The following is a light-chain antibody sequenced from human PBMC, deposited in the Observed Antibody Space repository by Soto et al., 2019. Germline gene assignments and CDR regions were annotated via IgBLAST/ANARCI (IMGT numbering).Light chain of an antibody. CDR3: HQRSNWPRT. CDR2: NAS. V-gene: IGKV3-11*01. J-gene: IGKJ4*01. Sequence: EIVLTQSPATLSLFPGERATLSCRASQSIRTYLAWYQQKPGQAPRLLISNASTRATGIPARFSGSGSGTDFSLTISSLEAEDFAVYYCHQRSNWPRTFGGGTKVEIK. CDR1: QSIRTY.